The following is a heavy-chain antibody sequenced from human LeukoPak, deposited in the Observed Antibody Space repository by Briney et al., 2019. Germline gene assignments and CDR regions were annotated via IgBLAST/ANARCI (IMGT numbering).Heavy chain of an antibody. CDR1: GFTFSSYA. D-gene: IGHD1-26*01. CDR3: AKGGRSYYAGRAFDI. Sequence: GGSLRLSCAASGFTFSSYAMSWVRQAPGKGLEWVSAISGSGGSTYYADSVKGRFTISRDNSKNTLYLQMNSLRAEDAAVYYCAKGGRSYYAGRAFDIWGQGTMVTVSS. CDR2: ISGSGGST. J-gene: IGHJ3*02. V-gene: IGHV3-23*01.